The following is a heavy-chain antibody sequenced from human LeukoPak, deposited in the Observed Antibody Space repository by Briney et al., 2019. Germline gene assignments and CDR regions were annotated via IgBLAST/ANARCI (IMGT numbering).Heavy chain of an antibody. CDR3: ARGRGISSLRPSGS. V-gene: IGHV4-34*01. Sequence: SETLSLTCAVYGGPFSGYYWSWIRQPPGKGLEWIGEINHSGSTNYNPSLKSRVTISVDTSKNQFSLKLSSVTAADTAVYYCARGRGISSLRPSGSWGQGTLVTVSS. D-gene: IGHD6-13*01. J-gene: IGHJ5*02. CDR2: INHSGST. CDR1: GGPFSGYY.